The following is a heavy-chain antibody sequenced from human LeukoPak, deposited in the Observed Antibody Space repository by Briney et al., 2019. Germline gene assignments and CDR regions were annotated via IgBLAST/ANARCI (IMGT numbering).Heavy chain of an antibody. V-gene: IGHV1-18*01. Sequence: GASVKVSCTASGYTFTSYGISWVRQAPGQGLEWMGWISAYNGNTNYAQKLQGRVTMTTDTSTSTAYMELRSLRSDDTAVYYCARDYIGYCSSTSCYGGGWFDPWGQGTLVTVSS. CDR1: GYTFTSYG. CDR2: ISAYNGNT. CDR3: ARDYIGYCSSTSCYGGGWFDP. J-gene: IGHJ5*02. D-gene: IGHD2-2*01.